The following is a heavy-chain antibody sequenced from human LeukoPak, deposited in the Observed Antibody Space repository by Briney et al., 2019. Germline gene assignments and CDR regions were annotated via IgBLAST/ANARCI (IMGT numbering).Heavy chain of an antibody. J-gene: IGHJ4*02. CDR1: GGSISSGGYY. Sequence: SETLSLTVTVSGGSISSGGYYWSWIRQHPGKGLEWIGYIYYSGSTYYNPSLKSRVTISVDTSKNQFSLKLSSVTAVDTAVYYCARVAGSSWYSFDYWGQGTLVTVSS. CDR3: ARVAGSSWYSFDY. D-gene: IGHD6-13*01. CDR2: IYYSGST. V-gene: IGHV4-31*03.